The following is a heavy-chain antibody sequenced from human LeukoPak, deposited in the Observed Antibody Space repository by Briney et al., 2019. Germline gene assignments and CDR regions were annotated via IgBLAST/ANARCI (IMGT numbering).Heavy chain of an antibody. CDR3: AKDDLGYSSSWTFDY. CDR2: ISGSGGST. J-gene: IGHJ4*02. CDR1: GFTFSSYA. D-gene: IGHD6-13*01. V-gene: IGHV3-23*01. Sequence: GGSLRLSCAASGFTFSSYAMSWVRQAPGKGLEWVSAISGSGGSTYYADSVKGRFTISRDNSKNTLYLQMNSLRAEDTAVYYCAKDDLGYSSSWTFDYWGQGTLVTVSS.